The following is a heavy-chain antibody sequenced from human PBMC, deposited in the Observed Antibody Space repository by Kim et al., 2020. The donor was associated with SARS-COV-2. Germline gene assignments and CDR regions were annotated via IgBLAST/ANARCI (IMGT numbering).Heavy chain of an antibody. Sequence: GGSLRLSCAASGFTFSDYAMTWVRQAPGKGLEWVSAISGSTGRTFSADSVKGRFTVSRDNSKNTLYLQMNSLRAEDTALYYCAKDLDSGSFIPDYWGQGTLVTVSS. D-gene: IGHD1-26*01. V-gene: IGHV3-23*01. CDR3: AKDLDSGSFIPDY. CDR1: GFTFSDYA. J-gene: IGHJ4*02. CDR2: ISGSTGRT.